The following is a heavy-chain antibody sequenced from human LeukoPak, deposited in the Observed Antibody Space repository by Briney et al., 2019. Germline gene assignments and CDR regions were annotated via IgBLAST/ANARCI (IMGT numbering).Heavy chain of an antibody. CDR1: GFTFSSYA. D-gene: IGHD3-22*01. CDR3: ARGPGSSGGAYVGDY. Sequence: GGSLRLSCAASGFTFSSYAMSWVRQAPGKGLEWVSGISSSGGSTYYADSVKGRFSISRDNSKSTLYLQMSSLRAEDTAVYYCARGPGSSGGAYVGDYWGHGTLVTVSS. J-gene: IGHJ4*01. V-gene: IGHV3-23*01. CDR2: ISSSGGST.